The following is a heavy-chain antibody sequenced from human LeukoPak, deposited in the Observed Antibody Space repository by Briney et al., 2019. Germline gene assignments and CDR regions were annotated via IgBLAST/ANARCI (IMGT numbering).Heavy chain of an antibody. CDR2: ISAYNGNT. V-gene: IGHV1-18*01. CDR3: AREESIGSYQFLHDY. CDR1: GYTFTSYG. J-gene: IGHJ4*02. D-gene: IGHD1-26*01. Sequence: ASVKVSCKASGYTFTSYGISWVRQAPGQGLEWMGWISAYNGNTNYAQELQGRVTMTTDTSTSTAYMELRSLRSDDTAVYYCAREESIGSYQFLHDYWGQGTLVTVSS.